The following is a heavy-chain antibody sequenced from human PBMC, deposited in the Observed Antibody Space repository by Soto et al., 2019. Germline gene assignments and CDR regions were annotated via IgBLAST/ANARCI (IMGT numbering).Heavy chain of an antibody. D-gene: IGHD5-18*01. CDR3: AKSGGYNYGYQETDY. V-gene: IGHV3-23*01. J-gene: IGHJ4*02. CDR2: ISANSGST. CDR1: GYTFTSYA. Sequence: SCKASGYTFTSYAISWVRQAPGQGLEWMAAISANSGSTYYADSVKGRFTISRDNSKNTLYLQMNSLRAEDTAIYYCAKSGGYNYGYQETDYWGQGTLVTVSS.